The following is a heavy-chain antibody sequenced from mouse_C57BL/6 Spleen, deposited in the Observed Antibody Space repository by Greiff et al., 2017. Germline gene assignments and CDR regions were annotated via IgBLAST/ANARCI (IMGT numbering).Heavy chain of an antibody. J-gene: IGHJ2*01. CDR3: ARKDDGYYGY. V-gene: IGHV1-63*01. D-gene: IGHD2-3*01. CDR2: IYPGGGYT. Sequence: QVQLQQSGAELVRPGTSVKMSCKASGYTFTNYWIGWAKQRPGHGLEWIGDIYPGGGYTNYNEKFKGKATLTADKSSSTAYMQFSSLTSEDSAIYYCARKDDGYYGYWGQGTTRTVSS. CDR1: GYTFTNYW.